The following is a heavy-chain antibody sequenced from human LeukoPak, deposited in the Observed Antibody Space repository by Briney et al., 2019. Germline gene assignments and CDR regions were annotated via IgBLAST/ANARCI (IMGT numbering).Heavy chain of an antibody. CDR3: ATDCSGGSCY. CDR1: GFTFSSYA. J-gene: IGHJ4*02. V-gene: IGHV3-64*01. Sequence: PGGFLRLSCAASGFTFSSYAMHWVRQAPGKGLEYVSAISSNGGSTYYANSVKGRFTISRDNSKNTLYLQMGSLRAEDMAVYYCATDCSGGSCYWGQGTLVTVSS. D-gene: IGHD2-15*01. CDR2: ISSNGGST.